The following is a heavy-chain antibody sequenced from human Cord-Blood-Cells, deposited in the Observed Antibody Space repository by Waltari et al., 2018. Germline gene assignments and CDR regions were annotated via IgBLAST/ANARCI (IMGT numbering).Heavy chain of an antibody. CDR1: GGSISSGGYY. CDR3: ASDFHTVAAGLYFDI. CDR2: IYHSGST. V-gene: IGHV4-31*03. J-gene: IGHJ3*02. D-gene: IGHD2-21*01. Sequence: QVQLQESGPGLVKPSQTLSLTCTVSGGSISSGGYYWSWIRQNPGKGLEWIGYIYHSGSTYYNPSLKSRVTISVDTSKNQFSLKLSSVTAADTAVYYCASDFHTVAAGLYFDIWGQGTMVTVSS.